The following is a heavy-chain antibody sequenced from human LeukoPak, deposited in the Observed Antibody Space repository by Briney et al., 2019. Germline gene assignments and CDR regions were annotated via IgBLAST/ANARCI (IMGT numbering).Heavy chain of an antibody. Sequence: SETLSLTCSVSGSSINNYSWSWIRQSPGRGLEWIGFYYSCSTNYNPSLKRRVTISVDTSKNQFSLRLSSVTAAASAVYYCARYNSLGRGFTAVDYWGQGTLVTVSS. D-gene: IGHD3-10*01. CDR1: GSSINNYS. V-gene: IGHV4-59*01. J-gene: IGHJ4*02. CDR3: ARYNSLGRGFTAVDY. CDR2: YYSCST.